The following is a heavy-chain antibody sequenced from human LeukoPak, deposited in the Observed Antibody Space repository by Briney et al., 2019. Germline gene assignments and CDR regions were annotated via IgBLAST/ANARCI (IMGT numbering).Heavy chain of an antibody. J-gene: IGHJ5*02. CDR2: ICHSGST. D-gene: IGHD3-10*01. V-gene: IGHV4-38-2*02. Sequence: SETLSLTCTVFGFSITSTYCWGWIRQPPGKGLEWIGNICHSGSTYYNPSLRSRVTMSLDTSKNRFSLNLNSVTAADTALYYCARVCCYYDSGSDPNWLGPWGQGTLVTVSS. CDR1: GFSITSTYC. CDR3: ARVCCYYDSGSDPNWLGP.